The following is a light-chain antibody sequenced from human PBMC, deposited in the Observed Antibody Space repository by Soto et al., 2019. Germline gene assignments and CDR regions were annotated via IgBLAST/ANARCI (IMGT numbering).Light chain of an antibody. CDR3: QHYYNLPIA. Sequence: DIQMTQSPSSLSASVGDRVTIACQASQDIGNYLNWYQQKPGKAPNLLIYDASILKTGVPSRFSGSGFGTDFTFTISSLQPEDFATYYCQHYYNLPIAFGQGTRLENK. CDR2: DAS. CDR1: QDIGNY. V-gene: IGKV1-33*01. J-gene: IGKJ5*01.